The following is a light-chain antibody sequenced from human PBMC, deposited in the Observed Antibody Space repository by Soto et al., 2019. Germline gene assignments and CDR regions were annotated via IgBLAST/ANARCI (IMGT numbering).Light chain of an antibody. CDR1: QSVSSNY. CDR3: QQYGTSPRT. V-gene: IGKV3-20*01. CDR2: GAS. J-gene: IGKJ1*01. Sequence: EIVLTQSPGTLSLSPGERATLCCRASQSVSSNYLAWYQQKIGQAPRLLIYGASSRATDIPDRFSGSGSGTDFTLTISRVEPEDFAVYYCQQYGTSPRTFGQGTKVDI.